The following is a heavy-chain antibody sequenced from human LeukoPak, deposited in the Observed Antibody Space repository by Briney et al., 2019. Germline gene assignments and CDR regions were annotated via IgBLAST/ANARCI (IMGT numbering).Heavy chain of an antibody. Sequence: PGGSLRLSCAASGFIFSDYYMSWIRQAPGRGLEWVSYISSSGSTIYYADSVKGRFTISRDNAKNSLYLQMNSLRAEDTAVYYCARVQGLRFPEYYYYMDVWGKGTTVTVSS. CDR3: ARVQGLRFPEYYYYMDV. CDR2: ISSSGSTI. V-gene: IGHV3-11*04. D-gene: IGHD3-3*01. CDR1: GFIFSDYY. J-gene: IGHJ6*03.